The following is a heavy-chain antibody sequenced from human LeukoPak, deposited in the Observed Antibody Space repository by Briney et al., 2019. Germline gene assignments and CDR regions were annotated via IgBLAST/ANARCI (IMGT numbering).Heavy chain of an antibody. CDR2: ISSSGSTI. CDR3: AIFSFIPAAGTAGY. CDR1: GFTFSSYE. Sequence: GGSLRLSCAASGFTFSSYEMNWVRQAPGKGLEWVSYISSSGSTIYYADSVKGRFTISRDNAKSALYLQMNNLRAEDTAVYYCAIFSFIPAAGTAGYWGQGTLVTVSS. V-gene: IGHV3-48*03. J-gene: IGHJ4*02. D-gene: IGHD6-13*01.